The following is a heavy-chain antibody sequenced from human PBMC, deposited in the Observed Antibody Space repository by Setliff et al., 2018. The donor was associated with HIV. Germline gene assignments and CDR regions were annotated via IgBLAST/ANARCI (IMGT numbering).Heavy chain of an antibody. CDR1: GYTFTNYG. D-gene: IGHD6-19*01. Sequence: ASVKVSCKASGYTFTNYGFSWVRQAPGQGLEWMGWISAYNGDTKYAQKLQGRVTMTTDTSTSTAHMELRSLRSDDTAVYYCARQYSSGPRLDYWGQGTLVTVSS. CDR3: ARQYSSGPRLDY. CDR2: ISAYNGDT. V-gene: IGHV1-18*01. J-gene: IGHJ4*02.